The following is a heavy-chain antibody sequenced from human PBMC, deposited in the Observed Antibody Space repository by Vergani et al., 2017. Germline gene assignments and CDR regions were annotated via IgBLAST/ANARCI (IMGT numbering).Heavy chain of an antibody. CDR1: GGSISSSSYY. CDR3: ARGFDDSSGYYPWGFDY. D-gene: IGHD3-22*01. V-gene: IGHV4-39*01. Sequence: QLQLQESGPGLVKPSETLSLTCTVSGGSISSSSYYWGWLRQPPGKGLEWIGRIYYSGSTYYNPSLKSRVTISVDTSKNQFSLKLSFVTAADTAGYYCARGFDDSSGYYPWGFDYWGQGTLVTVSS. J-gene: IGHJ4*02. CDR2: IYYSGST.